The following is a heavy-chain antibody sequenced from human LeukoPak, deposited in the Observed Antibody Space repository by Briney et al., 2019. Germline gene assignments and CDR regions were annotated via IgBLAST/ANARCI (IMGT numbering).Heavy chain of an antibody. V-gene: IGHV4-59*12. D-gene: IGHD3-10*01. CDR2: IYNDAYT. CDR3: ARGYYFGSGSIHFDY. CDR1: AGSISGFY. J-gene: IGHJ4*02. Sequence: SETLSLTCTVSAGSISGFYWSWLRQPPGKGLEWIAYIYNDAYTNYNPSLKRRVIISAETTKNQFSLKLSSVTAADTAVYYCARGYYFGSGSIHFDYWGQGTLVTVSS.